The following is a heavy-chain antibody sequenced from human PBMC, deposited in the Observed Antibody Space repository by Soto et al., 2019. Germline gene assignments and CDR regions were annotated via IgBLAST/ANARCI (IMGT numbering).Heavy chain of an antibody. J-gene: IGHJ6*02. CDR1: GFTFSSYG. Sequence: QVQLVESGGGVVQPGRSLRLSCAASGFTFSSYGMHWVRQAPGKGLEWVAVISYDGSNKYYADSVKGRFTIFRDNSKNTLYLQMNSLRAEDTAVYYCAKGISSNPLNSYYYYGMDVWGQGTTVTVSS. V-gene: IGHV3-30*18. D-gene: IGHD6-13*01. CDR3: AKGISSNPLNSYYYYGMDV. CDR2: ISYDGSNK.